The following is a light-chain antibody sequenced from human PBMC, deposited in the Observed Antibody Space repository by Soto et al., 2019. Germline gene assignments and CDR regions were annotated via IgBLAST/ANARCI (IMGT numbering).Light chain of an antibody. CDR1: SSNIGSNT. Sequence: QSVLTQPPSASGTPGQRVTISCSGSSSNIGSNTVNWYQELPGTAPKLLIYSDNQRPSGVPYRFSGTKSGTSASLAISWLQSEDEAEYYCAAWDDSLNVVIFAGGTQLPVL. J-gene: IGLJ2*01. V-gene: IGLV1-44*01. CDR2: SDN. CDR3: AAWDDSLNVVI.